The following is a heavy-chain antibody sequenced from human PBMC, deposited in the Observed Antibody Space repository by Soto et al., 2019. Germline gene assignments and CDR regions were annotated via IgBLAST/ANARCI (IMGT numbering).Heavy chain of an antibody. CDR1: GGSISSYY. Sequence: SETLSLTCTVSGGSISSYYWSWIRQPPGKGLEWIGYIYYSGSTYYNPSLKSRVTISVDTSKNQFSLKLSSVTAADTAVYYCARASGNLNYWGQGTLVTVSS. D-gene: IGHD6-25*01. CDR2: IYYSGST. CDR3: ARASGNLNY. J-gene: IGHJ4*02. V-gene: IGHV4-59*08.